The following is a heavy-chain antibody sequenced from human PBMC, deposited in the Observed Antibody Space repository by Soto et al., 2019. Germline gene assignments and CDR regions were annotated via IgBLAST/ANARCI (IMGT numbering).Heavy chain of an antibody. CDR2: IHPGGSDT. V-gene: IGHV5-51*01. J-gene: IGHJ4*02. Sequence: GESLKISCKASGYSFTNYWINWVRQMPGKGLEWMGIIHPGGSDTRYSPSFQGQVTISADESLSTAYVQWSSLKASDTAMYYCDRGVSGWPHVDYWAQGTLVTVSS. CDR3: DRGVSGWPHVDY. D-gene: IGHD6-19*01. CDR1: GYSFTNYW.